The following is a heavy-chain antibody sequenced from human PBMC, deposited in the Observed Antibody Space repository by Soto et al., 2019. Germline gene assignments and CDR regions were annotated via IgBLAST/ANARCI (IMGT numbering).Heavy chain of an antibody. CDR2: IYHLGGT. CDR1: GDSVRSSNW. J-gene: IGHJ6*02. CDR3: ATMKKPRGYYYGLNV. V-gene: IGHV4-4*02. Sequence: SETLSLTCAVSGDSVRSSNWWTWVRQSPGKGLEWIGEIYHLGGTNYNPSLKSRVTISVDMAKNQVSLKLSSVTAADTAVYYCATMKKPRGYYYGLNVWGQGTTVTVSS.